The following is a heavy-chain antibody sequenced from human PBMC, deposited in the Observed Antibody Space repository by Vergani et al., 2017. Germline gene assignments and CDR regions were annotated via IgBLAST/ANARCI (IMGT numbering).Heavy chain of an antibody. CDR2: IYPGDSDT. CDR1: GYSFTRYW. D-gene: IGHD3-22*01. J-gene: IGHJ6*02. V-gene: IGHV5-51*01. Sequence: EVQLVQSGAEVKKPGESLKISCKGSGYSFTRYWIGWVRQMPGKGLEWMGIIYPGDSDTRYRPSFQGQVTISAEKSISTAYLHWSSLKASETAMYYCARYRYYYDSSGSLNYYYYYCMDVWGQGTTVTVSS. CDR3: ARYRYYYDSSGSLNYYYYYCMDV.